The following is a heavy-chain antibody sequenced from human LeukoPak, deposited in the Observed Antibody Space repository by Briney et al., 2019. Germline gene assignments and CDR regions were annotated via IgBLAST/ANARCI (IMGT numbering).Heavy chain of an antibody. CDR2: INHSGST. CDR1: GGSFSGYY. V-gene: IGHV4-34*01. CDR3: ARGWRLGSRI. Sequence: SETLSLTCAVYGGSFSGYYWSWIRQPPGRGLEWIGEINHSGSTNYNPSLKSRVTISVDTSKNQFSLKLSSVTAADTAVYYCARGWRLGSRIWGQGTLVTVSS. J-gene: IGHJ4*02. D-gene: IGHD1-26*01.